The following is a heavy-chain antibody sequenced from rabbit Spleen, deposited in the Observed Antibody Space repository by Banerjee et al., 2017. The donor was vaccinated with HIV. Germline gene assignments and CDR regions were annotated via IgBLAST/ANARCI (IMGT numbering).Heavy chain of an antibody. CDR2: IAGSSSGFT. V-gene: IGHV1S40*01. J-gene: IGHJ4*01. Sequence: EESGGDLVKPGASLTLTCTASGFTIGSSDYMCWVRQAPGKGLEWISCIAGSSSGFTYSATWATGRFIISKTSSTTVTLQMTSLTGADTATYFCARETSSGWGVVSFYFNLWGPGTLVTVS. CDR1: GFTIGSSDY. CDR3: ARETSSGWGVVSFYFNL. D-gene: IGHD4-1*01.